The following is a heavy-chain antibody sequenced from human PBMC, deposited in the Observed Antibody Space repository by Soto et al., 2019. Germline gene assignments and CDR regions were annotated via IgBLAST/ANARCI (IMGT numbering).Heavy chain of an antibody. D-gene: IGHD3-10*01. CDR1: GFTFSSYG. Sequence: AGGSLRLSCAASGFTFSSYGMHWVRQAPGRGLEWVAVISYDGSNKYYADSVKGRFTISRDNSKNTLYLQMNSLRAEDTAVYYCAKDPNRLWFGELSVWFDPWGQGTLVTVSS. CDR2: ISYDGSNK. V-gene: IGHV3-30*18. CDR3: AKDPNRLWFGELSVWFDP. J-gene: IGHJ5*02.